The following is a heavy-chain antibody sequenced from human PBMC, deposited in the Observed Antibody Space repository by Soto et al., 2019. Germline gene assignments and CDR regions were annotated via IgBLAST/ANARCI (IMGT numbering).Heavy chain of an antibody. V-gene: IGHV3-33*01. CDR2: IWYDGSNK. CDR3: AREIAAAAPGSWYFDL. CDR1: GFTFSRYG. D-gene: IGHD6-13*01. J-gene: IGHJ2*01. Sequence: GGSLRLSCAASGFTFSRYGMHWVRQAPGKGLEWVAVIWYDGSNKYYADSVKGRFTISRDNSKNTLYLQMNSLRAEDTAVYYCAREIAAAAPGSWYFDLWGRGTLVTVSS.